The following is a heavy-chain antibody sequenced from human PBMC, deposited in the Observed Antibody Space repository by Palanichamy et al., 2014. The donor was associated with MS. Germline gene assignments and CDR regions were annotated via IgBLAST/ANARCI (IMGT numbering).Heavy chain of an antibody. J-gene: IGHJ3*01. CDR3: ARVMSSGDAFDV. V-gene: IGHV3-53*04. CDR2: LYTGGDT. D-gene: IGHD3-22*01. CDR1: GFTLYSNY. Sequence: EVQLVESGGTLIQPGGSLRLSCEVSGFTLYSNYMSWVRQAPGKGLEWVSALYTGGDTYYADSVKGRFTISRHNSEDTLYLQMSGLRREDTAVYYCARVMSSGDAFDVWGQGTMVTVSS.